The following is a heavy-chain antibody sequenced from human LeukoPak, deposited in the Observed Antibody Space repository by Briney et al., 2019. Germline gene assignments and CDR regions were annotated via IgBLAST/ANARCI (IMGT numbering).Heavy chain of an antibody. V-gene: IGHV4-59*01. CDR1: GCSISSYY. CDR2: IYYSGST. D-gene: IGHD1-7*01. J-gene: IGHJ4*02. Sequence: PSETLSLTCTVSGCSISSYYWSWIRQPPGKGLEWIGYIYYSGSTNYNPSLKSRVTISVDTSKNQFSLKLSSVTAADTAVYYCARSRTGTTFASFDYWGQGTLVTVSS. CDR3: ARSRTGTTFASFDY.